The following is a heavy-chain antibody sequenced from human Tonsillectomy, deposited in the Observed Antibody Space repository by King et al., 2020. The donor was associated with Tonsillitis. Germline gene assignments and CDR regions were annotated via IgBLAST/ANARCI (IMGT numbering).Heavy chain of an antibody. CDR3: ARSHINSGYDHWGDYFDY. V-gene: IGHV4-39*01. Sequence: QLQESGPGLVKPSGTLSLTCTVSGDSVSSSDYSWGWIRQPPGKGLEWIGNIYYSARTYYNPSLKSRVTISVDTSKNQFSLKLNSVTAADTAVYYCARSHINSGYDHWGDYFDYWGQGTLVTVSS. CDR1: GDSVSSSDYS. D-gene: IGHD5-12*01. CDR2: IYYSART. J-gene: IGHJ4*02.